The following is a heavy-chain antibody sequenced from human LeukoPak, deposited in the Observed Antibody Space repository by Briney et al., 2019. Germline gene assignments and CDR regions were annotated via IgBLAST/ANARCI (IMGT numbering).Heavy chain of an antibody. V-gene: IGHV3-21*01. CDR2: ITTDSDYI. J-gene: IGHJ5*02. CDR1: GFTITNYN. Sequence: PGGFLRLSCAASGFTITNYNMNWIRQAPGKGLEWVSSITTDSDYIYYADSVKGRFTVSRDNAKNSLYLHLNSLRTGDTAVYYCARTDVLLSAAQHWFDPWGQGTLVTVSS. D-gene: IGHD2-2*01. CDR3: ARTDVLLSAAQHWFDP.